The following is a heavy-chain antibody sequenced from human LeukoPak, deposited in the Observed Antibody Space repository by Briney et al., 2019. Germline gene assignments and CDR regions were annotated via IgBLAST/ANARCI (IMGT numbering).Heavy chain of an antibody. J-gene: IGHJ4*02. V-gene: IGHV3-30*02. CDR1: GFTFRSSS. CDR3: ANLVSDYYSNPFDY. CDR2: IRYDGSNK. D-gene: IGHD3-22*01. Sequence: GGSLRLSCTTSGFTFRSSSFNWVRQPPGKGLEWVAFIRYDGSNKYYADSVKGRFTISRDNSKNTLYLQMNSLRAEDTAVYYCANLVSDYYSNPFDYWGQGTLVTVSS.